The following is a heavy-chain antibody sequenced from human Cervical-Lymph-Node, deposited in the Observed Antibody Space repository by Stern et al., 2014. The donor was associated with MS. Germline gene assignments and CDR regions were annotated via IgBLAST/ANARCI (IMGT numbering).Heavy chain of an antibody. V-gene: IGHV1-18*01. CDR1: GYTFAGYG. Sequence: VQLVESGGEVKKPGASVKVSCKASGYTFAGYGITWVRQAPGQGLEWMGCINAYNGNTNYAQKLQDRVTMTTDTPTSIAYLELKGLRSDDTAVYYCARSYGSGIYGMDVWGQGTTVIVSS. CDR3: ARSYGSGIYGMDV. CDR2: INAYNGNT. J-gene: IGHJ6*02. D-gene: IGHD3-10*01.